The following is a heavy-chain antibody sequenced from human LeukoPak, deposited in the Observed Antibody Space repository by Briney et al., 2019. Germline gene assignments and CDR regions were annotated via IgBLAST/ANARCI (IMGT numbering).Heavy chain of an antibody. CDR1: GYTFTGYY. V-gene: IGHV1-2*02. CDR3: ARPNIVAVPAGDYYYYMDV. J-gene: IGHJ6*03. Sequence: ASVKVSCKASGYTFTGYYMHWVRQAPGQGLEWMGWINPNSGGTNYAQKFQGRVTMTRDTSISTAYMELSRLRSDDTAVYYCARPNIVAVPAGDYYYYMDVWGKGTTVTVSS. CDR2: INPNSGGT. D-gene: IGHD2-2*01.